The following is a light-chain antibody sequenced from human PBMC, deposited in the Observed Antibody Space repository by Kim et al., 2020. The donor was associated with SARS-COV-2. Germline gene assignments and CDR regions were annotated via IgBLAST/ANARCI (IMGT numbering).Light chain of an antibody. CDR1: RDINNY. Sequence: GDRVTITCRASRDINNYLAWYQQRPGKVPKLLLYAASTLQSGVPSRFSGSGSGTDFTLTISSLQPEDVATYYCQKDNSAPFTFGGGTKVDI. V-gene: IGKV1-27*01. J-gene: IGKJ4*01. CDR2: AAS. CDR3: QKDNSAPFT.